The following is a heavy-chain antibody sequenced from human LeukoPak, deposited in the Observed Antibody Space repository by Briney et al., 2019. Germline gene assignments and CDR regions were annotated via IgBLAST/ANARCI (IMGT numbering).Heavy chain of an antibody. Sequence: GASVKVSCKASGYTFTSYYMHWVRQAPGQGLEWMGIINPSGGSTSYAQKFQGRVTMTRDMSTSTVYMELSSLRSEDTAVYYCARGTYGSGSYQIHWFDPWGQGTLVTVSS. V-gene: IGHV1-46*01. J-gene: IGHJ5*02. CDR2: INPSGGST. CDR3: ARGTYGSGSYQIHWFDP. D-gene: IGHD3-10*01. CDR1: GYTFTSYY.